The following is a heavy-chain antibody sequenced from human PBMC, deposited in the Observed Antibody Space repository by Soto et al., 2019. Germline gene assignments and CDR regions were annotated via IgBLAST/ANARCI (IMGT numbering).Heavy chain of an antibody. CDR3: AKEMRRYYDFWSGYPDAFDI. Sequence: GGSLRLSCAASGFTFSSYGKHWVRQAPGKGLEWVAVISYDGSNKYYADSVKGRFTISRDNSKNTLYLQMNSLRAEDTAVYYCAKEMRRYYDFWSGYPDAFDIWGQGTMVTVSS. D-gene: IGHD3-3*01. V-gene: IGHV3-30*18. J-gene: IGHJ3*02. CDR2: ISYDGSNK. CDR1: GFTFSSYG.